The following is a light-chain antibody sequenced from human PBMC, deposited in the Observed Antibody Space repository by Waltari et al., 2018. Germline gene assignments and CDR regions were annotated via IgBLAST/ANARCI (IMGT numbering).Light chain of an antibody. CDR3: QQYYSHPPT. V-gene: IGKV1-33*01. Sequence: DIQMTQSPSSLSASVGDRVTITCQASQDISNYLNCYQQKPGKAPKLLIYDASNLETGVPSRFSGSGSGTDFTLTISCLQSEDFASYYCQQYYSHPPTFGQGTKVENK. CDR2: DAS. J-gene: IGKJ1*01. CDR1: QDISNY.